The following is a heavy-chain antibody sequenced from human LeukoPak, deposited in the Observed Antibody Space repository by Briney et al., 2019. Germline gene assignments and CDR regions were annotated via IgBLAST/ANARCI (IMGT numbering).Heavy chain of an antibody. CDR1: GFTFSSYV. D-gene: IGHD3-22*01. Sequence: PGRSLRLSCAASGFTFSSYVMHWVRQAPGKGLEWLSAISYDGSDKYYAGSVKGRFTISRDNSKNTLYLQTNSLRAEDTAVYYCAREGYLDTSGYLAYYFDFWGQGTLVTVSS. J-gene: IGHJ4*02. CDR2: ISYDGSDK. CDR3: AREGYLDTSGYLAYYFDF. V-gene: IGHV3-30*04.